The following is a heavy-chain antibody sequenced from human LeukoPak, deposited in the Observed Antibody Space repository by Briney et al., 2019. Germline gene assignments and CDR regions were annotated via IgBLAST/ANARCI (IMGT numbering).Heavy chain of an antibody. Sequence: ASVKVSCKVSGYTLTELSMHWVRQAPGKGLEWMGGFDPEDGETIYAQKFQGRVTMTEDTSTDTACMELSSLRSEDTAVYYCATEKLKGYSGYDYGGEGSDYWGQGTLVTVSS. V-gene: IGHV1-24*01. J-gene: IGHJ4*02. D-gene: IGHD5-12*01. CDR3: ATEKLKGYSGYDYGGEGSDY. CDR1: GYTLTELS. CDR2: FDPEDGET.